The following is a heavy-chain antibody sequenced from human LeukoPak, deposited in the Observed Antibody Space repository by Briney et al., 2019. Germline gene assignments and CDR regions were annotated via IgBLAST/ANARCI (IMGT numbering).Heavy chain of an antibody. CDR2: ISYDGSNK. V-gene: IGHV3-30-3*01. J-gene: IGHJ4*02. CDR1: GFTFSSYA. Sequence: GGSLRLSCAASGFTFSSYAMHWVRQAPGKGLEWVAVISYDGSNKYYADSVKGRFTISRDNSKNTLYLQMNSLRAEDTAVYYCARRLYSGSYPGDYWGQGTLVTVSS. D-gene: IGHD1-26*01. CDR3: ARRLYSGSYPGDY.